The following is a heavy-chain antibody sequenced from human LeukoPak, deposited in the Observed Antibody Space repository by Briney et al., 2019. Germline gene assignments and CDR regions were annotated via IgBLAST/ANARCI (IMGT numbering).Heavy chain of an antibody. CDR2: INHSGST. Sequence: PSETLSLTCAVYGGSFSGYYWSWLRQPPGKGLEWIGEINHSGSTNYNPSLKSRVTISVDTSKNQFSLKLSAVTAADTGVYYCARETPRYGGWGQGTVVTVSS. D-gene: IGHD4-23*01. CDR3: ARETPRYGG. V-gene: IGHV4-34*01. J-gene: IGHJ4*02. CDR1: GGSFSGYY.